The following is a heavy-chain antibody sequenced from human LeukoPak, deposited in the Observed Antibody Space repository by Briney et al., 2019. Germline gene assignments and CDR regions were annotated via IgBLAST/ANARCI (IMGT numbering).Heavy chain of an antibody. J-gene: IGHJ5*02. V-gene: IGHV4-31*03. CDR3: ARAGLTGRYNWFDP. CDR2: IYYSGST. CDR1: GGSISSGGYY. Sequence: TLSLTCTVSGGSISSGGYYWSWIRQHPGKGLEWIGYIYYSGSTYYNPSLKSRVTISVDTSKNQFSLKLSSVTAADTAVYYCARAGLTGRYNWFDPWGQGTLVTVSS. D-gene: IGHD1-20*01.